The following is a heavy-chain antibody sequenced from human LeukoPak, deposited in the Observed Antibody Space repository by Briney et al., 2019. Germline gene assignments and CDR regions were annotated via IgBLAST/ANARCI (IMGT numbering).Heavy chain of an antibody. CDR2: ISGSGGST. D-gene: IGHD3-3*01. V-gene: IGHV3-23*01. Sequence: PGGSLRLSXAASGFTFSSYAMSWVRQAPGKGLEWVSAISGSGGSTYYADSVKGRFTISRDNSKNTLYLQMNSLRAEDTAVYYCAKTRDFWSGYYFDYWGQGTLVTVSS. CDR1: GFTFSSYA. J-gene: IGHJ4*02. CDR3: AKTRDFWSGYYFDY.